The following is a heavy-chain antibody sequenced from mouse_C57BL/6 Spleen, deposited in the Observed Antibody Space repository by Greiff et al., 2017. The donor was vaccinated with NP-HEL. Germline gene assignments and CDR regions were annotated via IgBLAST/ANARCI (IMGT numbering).Heavy chain of an antibody. CDR2: IDPSDSYT. CDR3: ARGILREAMDY. V-gene: IGHV1-69*01. Sequence: QVQLQQPGAELVMPGASVKLSCKASGYTFTSYWMHWVKQRPGQGLEWIGEIDPSDSYTNYNQKFKGKSTLTVDKSSSTAYMPLSSLTSEDSAVYYCARGILREAMDYWGQGTSVTGSS. CDR1: GYTFTSYW. J-gene: IGHJ4*01. D-gene: IGHD1-1*01.